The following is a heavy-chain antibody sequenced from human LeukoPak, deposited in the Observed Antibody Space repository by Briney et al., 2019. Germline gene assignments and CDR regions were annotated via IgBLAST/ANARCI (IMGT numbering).Heavy chain of an antibody. CDR1: GGSISSGYY. CDR3: AREDYGGPNLDY. D-gene: IGHD4-23*01. J-gene: IGHJ4*02. V-gene: IGHV4-38-2*02. CDR2: IYHSGST. Sequence: SETLSLTCTVSGGSISSGYYWGWIRQPPGKGLEWIGSIYHSGSTYYNPSLKSRVTISVDTSKNQFSLKLSSVTAADTAVYYCAREDYGGPNLDYWGQGTLVTVSS.